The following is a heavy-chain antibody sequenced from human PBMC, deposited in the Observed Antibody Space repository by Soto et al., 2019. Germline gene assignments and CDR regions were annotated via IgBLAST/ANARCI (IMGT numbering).Heavy chain of an antibody. D-gene: IGHD6-19*01. CDR3: ARPREAGKYYYGVDV. CDR2: IDPSDSYT. J-gene: IGHJ6*02. CDR1: GYSFTSYW. V-gene: IGHV5-10-1*01. Sequence: GESLKICCKGSGYSFTSYWISWVRQMPGKGLEWMGRIDPSDSYTNYSPSFQGHVTISADKSISTAYLQWSSLKASDTAMYYCARPREAGKYYYGVDVWGQGTTVTVSS.